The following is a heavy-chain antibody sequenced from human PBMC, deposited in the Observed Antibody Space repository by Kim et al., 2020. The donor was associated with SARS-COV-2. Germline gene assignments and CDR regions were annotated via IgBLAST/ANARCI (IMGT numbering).Heavy chain of an antibody. Sequence: GGSLRLSCVASGFAFRNYAMSWVRQAPGQGLQWVSTIRGSGGDTFYEDSVQVRFIISRDNSNNILYLQMNGLGVVDTALYYCAKDILSDYYDSSGFDSWG. CDR1: GFAFRNYA. J-gene: IGHJ4*01. CDR3: AKDILSDYYDSSGFDS. V-gene: IGHV3-23*01. CDR2: IRGSGGDT. D-gene: IGHD3-22*01.